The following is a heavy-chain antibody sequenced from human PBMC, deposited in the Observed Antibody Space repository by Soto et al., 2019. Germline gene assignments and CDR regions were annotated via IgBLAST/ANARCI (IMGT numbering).Heavy chain of an antibody. CDR1: GFTFRTYS. CDR2: ISSTSTYI. D-gene: IGHD6-25*01. CDR3: ARDLGVTATGPSFDY. Sequence: GESLKICCAASGFTFRTYSMNWVRQAPGKGLEWVSAISSTSTYIFYADSVKGRFTISRDNAKNSLYLQMNSLRAEDTAVYYCARDLGVTATGPSFDYGGQGTQVTVSS. V-gene: IGHV3-21*01. J-gene: IGHJ4*02.